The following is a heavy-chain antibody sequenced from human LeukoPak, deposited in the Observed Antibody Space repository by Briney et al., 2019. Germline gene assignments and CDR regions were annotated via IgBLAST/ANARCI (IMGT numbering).Heavy chain of an antibody. V-gene: IGHV4-59*01. CDR1: GGSISSYY. CDR2: ICYSGST. J-gene: IGHJ4*02. D-gene: IGHD3-10*01. Sequence: SETLSLTCTVSGGSISSYYWSWIRQPPGKGLEWIGYICYSGSTNYNPSLKSRVTISVDTSKNQFSLKLSSVTAADTAVYYCARLGRITMVRGVYYFDFWGQGTLVTVSS. CDR3: ARLGRITMVRGVYYFDF.